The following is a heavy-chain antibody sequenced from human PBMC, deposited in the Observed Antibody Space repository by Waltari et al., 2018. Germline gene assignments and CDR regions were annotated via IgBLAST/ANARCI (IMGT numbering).Heavy chain of an antibody. CDR1: GGSMNSTSW. V-gene: IGHV4-4*02. J-gene: IGHJ4*02. CDR2: IHRSGRS. Sequence: QLQLQESGPGLVTPSVTLPLTCTVSGGSMNSTSWWSWVRQPPEKGLEWIGQIHRSGRSNYNPSLESRVTISLDTSNRQFSLKLTSTTAADTAVYYCARDRGIGLYFDSWGQGTLVTVSP. CDR3: ARDRGIGLYFDS. D-gene: IGHD1-26*01.